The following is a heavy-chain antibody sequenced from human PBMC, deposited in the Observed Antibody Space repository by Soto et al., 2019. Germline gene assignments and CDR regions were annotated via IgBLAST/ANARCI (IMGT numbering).Heavy chain of an antibody. CDR2: IYHSGST. CDR3: ARYSGYYSYSPLLESSSWYGTFYYYYGMDV. CDR1: GYSISSGYY. V-gene: IGHV4-38-2*01. Sequence: SETLSLTCAVSGYSISSGYYWGWIRQPPGKGLEWIGSIYHSGSTYYNPSLKSRVTISVDTSKNQFSLKLSSVTAADTAVYYCARYSGYYSYSPLLESSSWYGTFYYYYGMDVWGQGTTVTVSS. J-gene: IGHJ6*02. D-gene: IGHD6-13*01.